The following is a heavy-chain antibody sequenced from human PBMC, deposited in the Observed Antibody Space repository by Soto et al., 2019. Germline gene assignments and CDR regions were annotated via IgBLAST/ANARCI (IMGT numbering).Heavy chain of an antibody. CDR1: GLTFSRYW. D-gene: IGHD3-22*01. V-gene: IGHV3-7*04. CDR3: ARFYYDSSGYLPSPYYYYYGMDV. J-gene: IGHJ6*02. Sequence: GGSLRLCCAASGLTFSRYWISWVGQAPGKGLEWVANIKQDGSEKYYMDSVKGRFTISRDNAKISLYLQMNSLRAEDTAVYYCARFYYDSSGYLPSPYYYYYGMDVWGQGT. CDR2: IKQDGSEK.